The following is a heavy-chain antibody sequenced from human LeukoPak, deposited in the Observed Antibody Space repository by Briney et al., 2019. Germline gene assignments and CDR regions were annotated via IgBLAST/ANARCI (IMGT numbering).Heavy chain of an antibody. V-gene: IGHV4-39*07. Sequence: PSETLSLTCTVSGGSISSSSYYWGGIRQPPGKGLEWIGSIYYSGSTYYNPSLKSRVTISVDRSKNQFSLKLSSVTAADTAVYYCARDRIAAAGTVDAFDIWGQGTMVTVSS. D-gene: IGHD6-13*01. CDR3: ARDRIAAAGTVDAFDI. CDR1: GGSISSSSYY. J-gene: IGHJ3*02. CDR2: IYYSGST.